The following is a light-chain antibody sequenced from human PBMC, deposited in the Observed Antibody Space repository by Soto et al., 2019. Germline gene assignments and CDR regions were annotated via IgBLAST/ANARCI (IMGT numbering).Light chain of an antibody. CDR1: SSDVGTYNY. J-gene: IGLJ3*02. V-gene: IGLV2-14*01. CDR2: EVI. CDR3: NSYTSSGGGV. Sequence: QSALTQPASVSGSPGQSITISCTGTSSDVGTYNYVSWYQHHPGKAPKLMIYEVINRPSGVSNRFSGSKSGNTASLTISGLQTEDEADYYCNSYTSSGGGVLGGGTKLTVL.